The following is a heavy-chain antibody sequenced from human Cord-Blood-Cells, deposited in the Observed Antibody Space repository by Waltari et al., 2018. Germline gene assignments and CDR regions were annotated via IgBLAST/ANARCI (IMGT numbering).Heavy chain of an antibody. CDR3: ARDPPRAAAGDWFDP. Sequence: EVQLVESGGGLVQPGGSLRLSCAASGFTFSSYWMSWVRQAPGKGLEWVANIKQDGSEKYYVDSVKGRFTISRDNAKNSLYLQMNSLRAEDTAVYYCARDPPRAAAGDWFDPWGQGTLVTVSS. CDR2: IKQDGSEK. V-gene: IGHV3-7*01. CDR1: GFTFSSYW. J-gene: IGHJ5*02. D-gene: IGHD6-13*01.